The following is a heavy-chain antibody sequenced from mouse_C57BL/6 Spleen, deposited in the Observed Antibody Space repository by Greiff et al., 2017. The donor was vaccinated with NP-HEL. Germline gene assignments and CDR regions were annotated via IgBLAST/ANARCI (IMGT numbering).Heavy chain of an antibody. CDR1: GYTFTGYN. J-gene: IGHJ4*01. CDR3: ARRVYYGYDDAFDD. CDR2: INPNSGGT. V-gene: IGHV1-18*01. Sequence: VQLQQSGPELVKPGASVKLPCTASGYTFTGYNMDWVKQSPGKSLEWVGAINPNSGGTNYNEKFKGRATLTVDNSSSKTYMKLRSLTSEEATVYYCARRVYYGYDDAFDDWGQGTTVTVAS. D-gene: IGHD2-2*01.